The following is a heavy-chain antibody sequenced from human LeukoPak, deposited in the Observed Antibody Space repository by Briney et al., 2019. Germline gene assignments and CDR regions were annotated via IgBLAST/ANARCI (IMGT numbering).Heavy chain of an antibody. D-gene: IGHD6-19*01. Sequence: GGSLRLSCAASRFTFSIFAMNWVRQAPGKGLEWLSYISSSSSTIYYADSVKGRFTISRDNAKNSLHLQLNSLRPEDTGLYYCARDRGGWPDYWGQGTLVTVSS. CDR1: RFTFSIFA. CDR3: ARDRGGWPDY. CDR2: ISSSSSTI. V-gene: IGHV3-48*01. J-gene: IGHJ4*02.